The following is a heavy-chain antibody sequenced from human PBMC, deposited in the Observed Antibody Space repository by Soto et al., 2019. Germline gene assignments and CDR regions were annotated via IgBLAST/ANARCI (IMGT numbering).Heavy chain of an antibody. Sequence: GGSLRLSCAASGFTFSDYYMSWIRQAPGKGLEWVSYISSSGSTIYYADSVKGRFTISRDNAKNSLYLQMNSLRAEDTAVYYCARQGPVTSCYGCHYYYYMDVWGKGTTVTVSS. CDR3: ARQGPVTSCYGCHYYYYMDV. J-gene: IGHJ6*03. V-gene: IGHV3-11*01. CDR2: ISSSGSTI. CDR1: GFTFSDYY. D-gene: IGHD2-2*01.